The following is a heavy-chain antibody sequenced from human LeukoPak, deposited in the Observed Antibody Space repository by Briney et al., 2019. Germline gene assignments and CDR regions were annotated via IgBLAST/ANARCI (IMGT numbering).Heavy chain of an antibody. CDR2: INHSGST. Sequence: ASETLSLTCAVYGGSFSGYYWSWIRQPPGKGLEWIGEINHSGSTNYNPSLKSRVTISVDTSKNQFSLKLSSVTAADTAVYYCARGGGAYSSPWVDWGQGTLVTVSS. CDR1: GGSFSGYY. D-gene: IGHD6-13*01. CDR3: ARGGGAYSSPWVD. J-gene: IGHJ4*02. V-gene: IGHV4-34*01.